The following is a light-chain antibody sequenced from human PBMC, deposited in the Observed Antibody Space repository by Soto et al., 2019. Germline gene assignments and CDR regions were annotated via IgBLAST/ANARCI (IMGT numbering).Light chain of an antibody. J-gene: IGKJ4*01. Sequence: EIVMTQSPATLSVSTGERATLSCRASQSVSSNLAWYQQKPGQAPRLLIYGASTRATGIPARFSGSGSGTEFPLTISSLLSEDFAVYYCQQYNNWPPLSFGGGTKVEIK. CDR1: QSVSSN. V-gene: IGKV3-15*01. CDR3: QQYNNWPPLS. CDR2: GAS.